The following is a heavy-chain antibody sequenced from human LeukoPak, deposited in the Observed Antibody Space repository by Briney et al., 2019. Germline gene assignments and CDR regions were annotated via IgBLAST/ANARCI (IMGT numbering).Heavy chain of an antibody. V-gene: IGHV3-23*01. CDR2: ISGSGGST. CDR1: GFTFSSYA. J-gene: IGHJ5*02. Sequence: GGSLRLSCAASGFTFSSYAMSWVRQAPGKGLEWVSAISGSGGSTYYADSVKGRFTISRDNSKNMLYLQMNSLRAEDTAVYYCAKDRMGVVAATFWFDPWGQGTLVTVSS. CDR3: AKDRMGVVAATFWFDP. D-gene: IGHD2-15*01.